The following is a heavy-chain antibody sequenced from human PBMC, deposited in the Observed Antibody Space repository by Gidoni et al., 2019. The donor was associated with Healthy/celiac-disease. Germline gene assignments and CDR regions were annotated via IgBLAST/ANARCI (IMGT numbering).Heavy chain of an antibody. CDR1: GGSISSGGYY. V-gene: IGHV4-31*01. CDR2: IYYSGST. D-gene: IGHD3-3*01. Sequence: QVQLQESGPGLVKPSQTLSLTGTVSGGSISSGGYYWSWIRQHPGKGLEWIGYIYYSGSTYYNPSLKSLVTISVDTSKNQFSLKLSSVTAADTAVYYCARTYYDFWSGYGGWYFDLWGRGTLVTVSS. J-gene: IGHJ2*01. CDR3: ARTYYDFWSGYGGWYFDL.